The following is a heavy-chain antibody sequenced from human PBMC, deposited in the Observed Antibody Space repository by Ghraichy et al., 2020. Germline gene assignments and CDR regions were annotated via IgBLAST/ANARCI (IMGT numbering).Heavy chain of an antibody. Sequence: GSLSLTCAVYGGSFSGYYWSWIRQPPGKGLEWIGEINHSGSTNYNPSLKSRVTISVDTSKNQFSLKLSSVTAADTAVYYCASTRSGSGYYYEFVYWGQGTLVTVSS. CDR3: ASTRSGSGYYYEFVY. CDR1: GGSFSGYY. V-gene: IGHV4-34*01. D-gene: IGHD3-22*01. J-gene: IGHJ4*02. CDR2: INHSGST.